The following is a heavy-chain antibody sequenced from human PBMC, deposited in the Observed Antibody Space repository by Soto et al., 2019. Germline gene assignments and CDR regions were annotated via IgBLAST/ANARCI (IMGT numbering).Heavy chain of an antibody. Sequence: EVQLVESGGGLVQPGRSLRLSCAASGFTFDDYAMHWVRQAPGKGLEWVSGISRNSGSIGYADSVKGRFTISRDNAKNSLYLQMNSLRAEDTALYYCAKAKWDCSGGSCYTFDYWGQGTLVTVFS. CDR3: AKAKWDCSGGSCYTFDY. J-gene: IGHJ4*02. V-gene: IGHV3-9*01. CDR2: ISRNSGSI. CDR1: GFTFDDYA. D-gene: IGHD2-15*01.